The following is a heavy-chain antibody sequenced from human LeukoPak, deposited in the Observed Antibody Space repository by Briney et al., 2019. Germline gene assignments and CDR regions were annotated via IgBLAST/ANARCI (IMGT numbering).Heavy chain of an antibody. CDR3: ARGKYSSGWFDY. Sequence: MPGGSLRLSCAASGFTFSSYSMSWVRQAPGKGLEWVSSITTSSTYISYADSVKGRFTISRDNAKNSLYLQMNSLRAEDTAVYYCARGKYSSGWFDYWGQGTLVTVSS. CDR1: GFTFSSYS. CDR2: ITTSSTYI. V-gene: IGHV3-21*01. D-gene: IGHD6-19*01. J-gene: IGHJ4*02.